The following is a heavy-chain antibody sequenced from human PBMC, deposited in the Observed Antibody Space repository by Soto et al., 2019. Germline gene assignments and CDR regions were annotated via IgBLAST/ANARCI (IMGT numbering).Heavy chain of an antibody. J-gene: IGHJ4*02. CDR2: IDPSDSYT. CDR1: GYSFTSYW. D-gene: IGHD6-19*01. V-gene: IGHV5-10-1*01. Sequence: ESLKISCKGSGYSFTSYWINWVRQMPGKGLEWMGRIDPSDSYTNYSPSFQGRVTISADKYISTAYLQWSSLEASDTAMYYCERRFEVAGADYWGQGSLVTVSS. CDR3: ERRFEVAGADY.